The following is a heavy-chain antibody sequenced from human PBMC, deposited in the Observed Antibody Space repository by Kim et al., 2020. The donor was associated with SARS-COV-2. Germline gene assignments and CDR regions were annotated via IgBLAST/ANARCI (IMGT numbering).Heavy chain of an antibody. Sequence: GGSLRLSCAASGFTFSSYSMNWVRQVPGKGLEWVSSISSSSSYIYYADSGKGRFTISRDNAKNSLYLQMNSLRAEDTAVYYCARTSDSGWSYFDYWGQGDMVTVSS. J-gene: IGHJ4*02. CDR3: ARTSDSGWSYFDY. CDR2: ISSSSSYI. V-gene: IGHV3-21*01. D-gene: IGHD6-19*01. CDR1: GFTFSSYS.